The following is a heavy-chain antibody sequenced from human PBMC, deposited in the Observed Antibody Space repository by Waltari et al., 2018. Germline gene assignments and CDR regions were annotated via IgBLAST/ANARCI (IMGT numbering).Heavy chain of an antibody. J-gene: IGHJ6*02. CDR3: AKGQYFDWRMDV. Sequence: QVTLVESGGGVVQPGRSLRLSCAASGFSFSSYGRHWVRQAPGKGLEWVAVISFHGGNIYYADSVKGRFTISRDNSKNTLYLQMNSLRAEDTAVYYCAKGQYFDWRMDVWGQGTTVTVSS. D-gene: IGHD3-9*01. CDR1: GFSFSSYG. CDR2: ISFHGGNI. V-gene: IGHV3-30*18.